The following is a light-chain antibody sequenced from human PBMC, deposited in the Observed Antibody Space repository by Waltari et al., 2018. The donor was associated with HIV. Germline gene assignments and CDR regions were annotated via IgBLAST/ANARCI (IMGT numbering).Light chain of an antibody. V-gene: IGLV1-44*01. CDR2: GNN. Sequence: QSVLTQPPSASGTPQQRVSISCSGSTSHIRRNTVRWFKQLPGAAPTVLIFGNNQRPAGVPDRFPGSKSGTSAALAISGLQFEDEADYYCASWDDSLNGPVFGGGTKLTV. CDR1: TSHIRRNT. J-gene: IGLJ2*01. CDR3: ASWDDSLNGPV.